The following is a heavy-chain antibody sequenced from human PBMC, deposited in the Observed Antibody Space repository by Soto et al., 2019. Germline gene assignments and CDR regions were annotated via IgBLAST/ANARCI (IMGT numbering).Heavy chain of an antibody. CDR3: STDIGIYGLDI. CDR1: RFSVTNAW. V-gene: IGHV3-15*01. D-gene: IGHD1-26*01. Sequence: EVQLVESGGGVVQPGGSLRLSCVASRFSVTNAWMSWVRQAPGKGPEWVGRIKSKTDGGTADYAAPVKGRFTISRDDSQHTLYLHMDSLKTEDPALYHWSTDIGIYGLDIWGQGPTVTVSS. CDR2: IKSKTDGGTA. J-gene: IGHJ6*02.